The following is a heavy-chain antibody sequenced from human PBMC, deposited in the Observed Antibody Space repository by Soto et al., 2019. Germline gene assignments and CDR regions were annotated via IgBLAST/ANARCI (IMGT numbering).Heavy chain of an antibody. V-gene: IGHV3-15*01. D-gene: IGHD6-6*01. CDR3: TTAASIAARPARGYGMDV. Sequence: GGALRLSCAASGFTCSNAWMSWVRQSPGKGLEWVGRIKSKTDGGTTDYAAPVKGRFTISRDDSKNTLYLQMNSLKTEDTAVYYCTTAASIAARPARGYGMDVWGQGTTVTVS. CDR1: GFTCSNAW. CDR2: IKSKTDGGTT. J-gene: IGHJ6*02.